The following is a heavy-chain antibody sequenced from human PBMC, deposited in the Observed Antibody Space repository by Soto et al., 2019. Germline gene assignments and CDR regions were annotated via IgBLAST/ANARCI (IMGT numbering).Heavy chain of an antibody. J-gene: IGHJ4*02. V-gene: IGHV1-69*01. CDR1: GGTFSSYA. Sequence: QVQLVQSGAEVKKPGSSVKVSCKASGGTFSSYAISWVRQAPGQGLEWMGGIMPIFGTANYAQKFQGRVTITADESTSTAYMELSSLRSEDTAVYYCARGRGYCSSTSCYRFDYWGQGTLVTVSS. D-gene: IGHD2-2*01. CDR3: ARGRGYCSSTSCYRFDY. CDR2: IMPIFGTA.